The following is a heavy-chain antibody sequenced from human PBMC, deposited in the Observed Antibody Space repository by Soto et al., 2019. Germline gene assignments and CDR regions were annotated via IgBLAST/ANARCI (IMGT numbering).Heavy chain of an antibody. CDR3: ATMGTPATGLYYFDY. CDR2: ISYSGSA. CDR1: GGSISSGGYS. J-gene: IGHJ4*02. Sequence: PSETLSLTCAVSGGSISSGGYSWGWIRQPPGKGLEWIGFISYSGSAYYNPSLKSRVTISVDTSKNQFSLNLSFVTAADTAVYYCATMGTPATGLYYFDYWGQGTLVTVSS. V-gene: IGHV4-30-2*05. D-gene: IGHD2-15*01.